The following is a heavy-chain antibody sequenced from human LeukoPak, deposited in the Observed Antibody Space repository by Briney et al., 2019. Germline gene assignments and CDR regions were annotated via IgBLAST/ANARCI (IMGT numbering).Heavy chain of an antibody. CDR1: GFTFSSYG. CDR3: ANSGYDYVWGSYRLDAFDI. V-gene: IGHV3-30*02. Sequence: GGSLRLSCAASGFTFSSYGMHWVRQAPGKGLEWVAFIRYDGSNKYYADSVKGRFTISRDNSKNTLYLQMNSLRAEDTAVYYCANSGYDYVWGSYRLDAFDIWGQGTMVTVSS. CDR2: IRYDGSNK. J-gene: IGHJ3*02. D-gene: IGHD3-16*02.